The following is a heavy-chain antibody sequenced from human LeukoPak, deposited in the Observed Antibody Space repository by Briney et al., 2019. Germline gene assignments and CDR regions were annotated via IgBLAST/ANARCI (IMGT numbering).Heavy chain of an antibody. V-gene: IGHV3-9*01. CDR3: ASPHGSGSYYGY. J-gene: IGHJ4*02. CDR2: ISWNSGSI. D-gene: IGHD3-10*01. CDR1: GFTFDDYA. Sequence: GGSLRLSCAASGFTFDDYAMHWVRQAPGKGLEWVSGISWNSGSIGYADSVKGRFTISRDNAKNTLYLQMNSLRAEDTAVYYCASPHGSGSYYGYWGQGTLVTVSS.